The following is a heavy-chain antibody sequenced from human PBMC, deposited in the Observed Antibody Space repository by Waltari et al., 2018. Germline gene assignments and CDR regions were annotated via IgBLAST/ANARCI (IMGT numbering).Heavy chain of an antibody. CDR2: MNPKNGNT. J-gene: IGHJ4*02. CDR1: GYTFPNYA. CDR3: ARGLDSNSWYGAHF. Sequence: QVLLVQSGAELKTPGASVKVSCTASGYTFPNYAINWLRQATGQGLEWVGWMNPKNGNTLYAQKFQGRVTLTRDNSINTAYMELTSLTSDDTGVYYCARGLDSNSWYGAHFWGQGTLVTVAS. V-gene: IGHV1-8*01. D-gene: IGHD6-13*01.